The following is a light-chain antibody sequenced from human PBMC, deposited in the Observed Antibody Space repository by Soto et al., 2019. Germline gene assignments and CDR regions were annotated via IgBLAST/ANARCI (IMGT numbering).Light chain of an antibody. J-gene: IGLJ1*01. CDR3: SSYAGSEEV. V-gene: IGLV2-8*01. CDR1: SSDVGGYNY. CDR2: EVS. Sequence: QSALTQPPSASGSPGQSVTISCTGTSSDVGGYNYVSWYQQHPGKAPKLMIYEVSKRPSGVPDRFSGSKSGNTASLTVSGFQAEDEADYYCSSYAGSEEVFGTGTKLTVL.